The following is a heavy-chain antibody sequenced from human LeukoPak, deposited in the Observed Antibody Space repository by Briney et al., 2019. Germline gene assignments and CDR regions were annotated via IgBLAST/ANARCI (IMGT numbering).Heavy chain of an antibody. CDR3: ATRTYFYDSSGYSATEYFQH. V-gene: IGHV4-4*02. D-gene: IGHD3-22*01. J-gene: IGHJ1*01. CDR1: GGSISSSNW. Sequence: SETLSLTCAVSGGSISSSNWWSWVRQSPGKGLEWIGEIYHSGSTNYNPSLKSRVTISVDKSKYQFSLELSSVAAADTAVYYCATRTYFYDSSGYSATEYFQHWGQGTLVTVSS. CDR2: IYHSGST.